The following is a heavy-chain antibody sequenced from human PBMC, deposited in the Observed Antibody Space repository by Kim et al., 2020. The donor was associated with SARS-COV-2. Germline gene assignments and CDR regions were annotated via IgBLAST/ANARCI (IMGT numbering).Heavy chain of an antibody. D-gene: IGHD6-13*01. J-gene: IGHJ4*02. V-gene: IGHV3-49*03. CDR1: GFTFGDYA. CDR3: TRVEGSSSSSWGY. CDR2: IRSKAYGGTT. Sequence: GGSLRLSCTASGFTFGDYAMSWFRQAPGKGLEWVGFIRSKAYGGTTEYAASVKGRFTISRDDSKSIAYLQMNSLKTEDTAVYYCTRVEGSSSSSWGYWGQGTLVTVSS.